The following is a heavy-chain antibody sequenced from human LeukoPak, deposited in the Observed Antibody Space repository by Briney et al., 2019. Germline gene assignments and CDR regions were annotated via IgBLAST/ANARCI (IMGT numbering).Heavy chain of an antibody. CDR1: GFTFSSYA. Sequence: PGGSLRLSCAASGFTFSSYAMGWVRQASGKGLEWVSAISGSGGSTYYADSVKGRFTISRDNSKNTLYLQMNSLRAEDTAVYYCAKDLGLMVRGEFDYWGQGTLVTVSS. D-gene: IGHD3-10*01. CDR2: ISGSGGST. V-gene: IGHV3-23*01. CDR3: AKDLGLMVRGEFDY. J-gene: IGHJ4*02.